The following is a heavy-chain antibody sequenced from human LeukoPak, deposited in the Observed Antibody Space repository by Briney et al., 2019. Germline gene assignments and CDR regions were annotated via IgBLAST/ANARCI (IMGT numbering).Heavy chain of an antibody. CDR1: LFTFSNYE. Sequence: PGGSLRLSCAASLFTFSNYEMNWVRQAPGKGLEWVSYISSSGSTIYYADSVKGRFTISRDNAKNSLYLQMNRLRAEDTALYYCASTYDRSGYPDACDIWGQGTMVTVSS. CDR3: ASTYDRSGYPDACDI. CDR2: ISSSGSTI. J-gene: IGHJ3*02. D-gene: IGHD3-22*01. V-gene: IGHV3-48*03.